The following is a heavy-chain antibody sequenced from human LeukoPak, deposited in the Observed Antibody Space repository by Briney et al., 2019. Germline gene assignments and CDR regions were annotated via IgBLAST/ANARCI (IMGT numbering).Heavy chain of an antibody. D-gene: IGHD3-9*01. Sequence: GASVKVSCKASGGTFSSYAISWVRQAPGQGLEWMGWMNPNSGNTGYAQKFQGRVTMTRNTSISTAYMELSSLRSEDTAVYYCARGGLRYFDWLSDDAFDIWGQGTMVTVSS. CDR2: MNPNSGNT. CDR3: ARGGLRYFDWLSDDAFDI. V-gene: IGHV1-8*02. J-gene: IGHJ3*02. CDR1: GGTFSSYA.